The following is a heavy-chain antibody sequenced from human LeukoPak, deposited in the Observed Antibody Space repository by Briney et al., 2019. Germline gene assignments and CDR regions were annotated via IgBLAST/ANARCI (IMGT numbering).Heavy chain of an antibody. CDR1: GGSISSYY. CDR3: ARVQYDFWSGYPLGWFDP. J-gene: IGHJ5*02. D-gene: IGHD3-3*01. V-gene: IGHV4-4*07. CDR2: IYTSGST. Sequence: PSETLSLTCTVSGGSISSYYWSWIRQPAGKGLEWIGRIYTSGSTNYNPSLKSRVTISLDTSKNKFSLKLRAVTAADTAVYYCARVQYDFWSGYPLGWFDPWGQGTLVTVSS.